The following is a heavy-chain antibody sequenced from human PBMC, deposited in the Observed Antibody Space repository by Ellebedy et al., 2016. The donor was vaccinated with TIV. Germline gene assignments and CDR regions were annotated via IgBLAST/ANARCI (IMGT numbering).Heavy chain of an antibody. CDR3: ARNGYCRPYKCRSYNWFDP. J-gene: IGHJ5*02. Sequence: GESLKISCVASGFTFCKYGMYWVRPAPGKGLEWVSYIRGSSNTKDYADSVKGRFTVSRDNAKNSLYLQMNSLTVDDTAEYYCARNGYCRPYKCRSYNWFDPWGQGTLVTVSS. D-gene: IGHD2-2*03. CDR1: GFTFCKYG. CDR2: IRGSSNTK. V-gene: IGHV3-48*04.